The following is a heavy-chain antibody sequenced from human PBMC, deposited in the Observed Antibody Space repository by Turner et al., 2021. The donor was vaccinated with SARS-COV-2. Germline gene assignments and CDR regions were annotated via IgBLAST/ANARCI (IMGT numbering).Heavy chain of an antibody. CDR1: GYPFTSYD. D-gene: IGHD5-18*01. CDR3: ASSSTAMVRVDY. V-gene: IGHV1-8*01. J-gene: IGHJ4*02. Sequence: QVQLVQSGGEVEKPGASVSVSCKASGYPFTSYDIHWVRQDTGQGLEWMGWMSRNSGNTGYGEKFQGRVTRQRNNYISTAYMQLSSLRYEDTAVYDCASSSTAMVRVDYWGQGTLVTVSS. CDR2: MSRNSGNT.